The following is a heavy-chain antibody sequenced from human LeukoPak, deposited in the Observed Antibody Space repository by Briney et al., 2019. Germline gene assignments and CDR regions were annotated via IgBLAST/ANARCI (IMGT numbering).Heavy chain of an antibody. CDR3: GRGGIAAAASGIDY. V-gene: IGHV4-30-2*01. CDR1: GGSISSGGYS. CDR2: IYQSGTT. J-gene: IGHJ4*02. D-gene: IGHD6-13*01. Sequence: SETLSLTCAVSGGSISSGGYSWSWIRQPPGKGLEWIGYIYQSGTTYYNPSLKSRVTISVDRSKNQFPLKLSSVTAADTAVYYCGRGGIAAAASGIDYWGQGTLVTVSS.